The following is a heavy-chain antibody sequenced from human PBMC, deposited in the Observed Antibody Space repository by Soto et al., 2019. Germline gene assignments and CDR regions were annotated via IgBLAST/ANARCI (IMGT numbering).Heavy chain of an antibody. CDR1: GGTFSSYA. Sequence: QVQLVQSGAEVKKPGSSVKVSCKASGGTFSSYAISWVRQAPGQGLEWMGGIIPIFGTANYAQKFQGRVTITADESTRTAYMELSSLRSEDTAVYYCASGVIVVVPAAIGPPYGGMDVWGQGTTVTVSS. D-gene: IGHD2-2*01. V-gene: IGHV1-69*01. CDR2: IIPIFGTA. CDR3: ASGVIVVVPAAIGPPYGGMDV. J-gene: IGHJ6*02.